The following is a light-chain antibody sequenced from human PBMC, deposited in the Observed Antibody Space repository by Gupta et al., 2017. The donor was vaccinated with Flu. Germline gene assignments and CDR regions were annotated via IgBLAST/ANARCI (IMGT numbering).Light chain of an antibody. Sequence: EIVMTQSPATLSVSPGERVTLSCRASWSPSGNLAWYQQKPGQAPRLLMYATSTRATGVPARFSGSGSGTEFTLTISSLQSEDCALYFCQHYNKWPPWTFGQGTKVEIK. CDR2: ATS. CDR1: WSPSGN. J-gene: IGKJ1*01. V-gene: IGKV3-15*01. CDR3: QHYNKWPPWT.